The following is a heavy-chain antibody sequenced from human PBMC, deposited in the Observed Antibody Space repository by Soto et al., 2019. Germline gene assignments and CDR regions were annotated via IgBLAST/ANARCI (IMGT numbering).Heavy chain of an antibody. CDR1: GGSFSGYY. V-gene: IGHV4-34*01. CDR3: ARVPLIVVVTSRYFHL. D-gene: IGHD2-21*02. Sequence: QVQLQQWGAGLLKPSETLSLTCAVYGGSFSGYYWSWIRQPPGKGLEWIGEINHSGSTNYNPSLKSRVTISVDTSKNQFSLKLSSVTAADTAVYYCARVPLIVVVTSRYFHLWGRGTLVTVSS. J-gene: IGHJ2*01. CDR2: INHSGST.